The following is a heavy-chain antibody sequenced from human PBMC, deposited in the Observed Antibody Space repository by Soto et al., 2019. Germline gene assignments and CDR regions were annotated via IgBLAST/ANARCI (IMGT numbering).Heavy chain of an antibody. D-gene: IGHD6-13*01. V-gene: IGHV1-18*01. CDR2: ISAYNGNT. J-gene: IGHJ4*02. CDR1: GYTFTSYG. Sequence: QVQLVQSGAEVKKPGASVKVSCKASGYTFTSYGISWVRQAPGQGLEWMGWISAYNGNTNYAQKIKGRVTITTDTSTSTAYMQLRSLRSDDTAVYYCARDPPPIASAGREDYWGQGTLVTVSS. CDR3: ARDPPPIASAGREDY.